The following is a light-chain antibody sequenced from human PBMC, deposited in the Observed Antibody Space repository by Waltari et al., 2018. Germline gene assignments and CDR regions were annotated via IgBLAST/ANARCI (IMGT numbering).Light chain of an antibody. V-gene: IGLV6-57*02. CDR3: QSYYAYDVI. CDR1: SDNIANNY. CDR2: EDN. J-gene: IGLJ2*01. Sequence: NFMLTQPHSVSESAGKTVIISCTGSSDNIANNYVQWYQHRPGSAPVTLIYEDNPRASWVPDLFSGSIDSSSNSASLTISGLRTEDEAYYFCQSYYAYDVIFGGGTKLTVL.